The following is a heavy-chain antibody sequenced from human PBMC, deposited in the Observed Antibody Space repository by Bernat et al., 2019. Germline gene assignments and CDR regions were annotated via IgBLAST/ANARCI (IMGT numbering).Heavy chain of an antibody. CDR2: ISAKSGQT. V-gene: IGHV1-18*01. CDR1: GYTFSTYG. D-gene: IGHD1-14*01. Sequence: QVHLVQSGAEVKKPGASVKVSCKASGYTFSTYGISWVRQAPGQGLEWMGWISAKSGQTKNTQRFQGRVAMTTDRSTNTAYMELWSLRSDDTAVYYCARDVNHGLDYWGQGTLFTVSS. CDR3: ARDVNHGLDY. J-gene: IGHJ4*02.